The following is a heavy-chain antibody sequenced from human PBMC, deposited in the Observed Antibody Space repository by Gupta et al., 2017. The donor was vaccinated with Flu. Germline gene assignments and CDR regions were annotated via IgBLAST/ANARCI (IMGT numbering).Heavy chain of an antibody. CDR2: VGYSGNT. CDR3: ARRITYGKTFDY. Sequence: QLQLQASGPGLVQPSATLSFICTVPGGPLSDTSYYWGWIRQPPGKGLEWIGNVGYSGNTFYNPSLKSRVTISVDTSKNQFSLKLSSVTAADTAVYYCARRITYGKTFDYWGQGSLVTVSS. J-gene: IGHJ4*02. CDR1: GGPLSDTSYY. D-gene: IGHD2/OR15-2a*01. V-gene: IGHV4-39*01.